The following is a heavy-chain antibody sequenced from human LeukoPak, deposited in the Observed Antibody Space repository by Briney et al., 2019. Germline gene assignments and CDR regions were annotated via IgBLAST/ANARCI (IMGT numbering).Heavy chain of an antibody. D-gene: IGHD5-18*01. CDR3: ARGLRGRYSYGSYGMDV. J-gene: IGHJ6*02. Sequence: PSETLSLTCAVYGGSFSGYYWSWIRQPPGKGLEWIGEINHSGSTNYNPSLKSRVTISVDTSKNQFSLKLSSVTASDTAVYYCARGLRGRYSYGSYGMDVWGQGTTVTVSS. CDR1: GGSFSGYY. CDR2: INHSGST. V-gene: IGHV4-34*01.